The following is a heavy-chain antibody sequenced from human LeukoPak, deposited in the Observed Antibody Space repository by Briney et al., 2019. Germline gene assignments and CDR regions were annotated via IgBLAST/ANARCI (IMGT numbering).Heavy chain of an antibody. D-gene: IGHD3-10*01. Sequence: PSETLSLTCTVSDGSISSGSYYWSWIRQPAGKGLEWIGRIYTSGSTNYNPSLKSRVTISVDTSKNQFSLKLSSVTAADTAVYYCARVKITMVRGVINYYYYYYMDVWGKGTTVTVSS. CDR3: ARVKITMVRGVINYYYYYYMDV. CDR1: DGSISSGSYY. V-gene: IGHV4-61*02. J-gene: IGHJ6*03. CDR2: IYTSGST.